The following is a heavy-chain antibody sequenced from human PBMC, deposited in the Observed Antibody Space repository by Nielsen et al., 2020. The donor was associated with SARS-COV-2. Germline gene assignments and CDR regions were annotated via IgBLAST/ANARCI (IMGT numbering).Heavy chain of an antibody. D-gene: IGHD3-9*01. CDR1: GFTFTNYG. V-gene: IGHV3-23*01. CDR3: ARGYYDILYAFDI. J-gene: IGHJ3*02. Sequence: GESLKISCAASGFTFTNYGMTWVRQDPGKGLEWVSTISASGGSTFYTDSVKGRFTISRDSFKNTLYLQMNSLRAEDTAVYYCARGYYDILYAFDIWGQGTMVTVSS. CDR2: ISASGGST.